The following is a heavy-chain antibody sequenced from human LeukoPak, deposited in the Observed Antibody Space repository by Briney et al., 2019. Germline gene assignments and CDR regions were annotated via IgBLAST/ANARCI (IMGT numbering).Heavy chain of an antibody. V-gene: IGHV3-23*01. Sequence: GGSLRLSCAASGFTFSSYAMTWVRQAPGKGLECVSTISDSDSTYYADSVKGRFTISRDNSKNTLYLQMNSLRGEDTAVYYCAKTISGYCSTSSCLNWFDPWGQGTLVTVSS. CDR1: GFTFSSYA. CDR2: ISDSDST. J-gene: IGHJ5*02. D-gene: IGHD2-2*03. CDR3: AKTISGYCSTSSCLNWFDP.